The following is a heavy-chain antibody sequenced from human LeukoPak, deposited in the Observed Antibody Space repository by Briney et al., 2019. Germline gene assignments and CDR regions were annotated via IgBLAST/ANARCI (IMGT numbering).Heavy chain of an antibody. V-gene: IGHV3-30*04. D-gene: IGHD5-12*01. CDR3: ARRPLPSTLATVQLDY. CDR1: GFTLNTYA. J-gene: IGHJ4*02. CDR2: ISFDGRNK. Sequence: PGGSLRLSCAASGFTLNTYAMHWVRQAPGKGLEWVAVISFDGRNKYYTDSVEGRFTISRDNSKNTLYLQMNSLREDDTAMYYCARRPLPSTLATVQLDYWGQGTLVTVSP.